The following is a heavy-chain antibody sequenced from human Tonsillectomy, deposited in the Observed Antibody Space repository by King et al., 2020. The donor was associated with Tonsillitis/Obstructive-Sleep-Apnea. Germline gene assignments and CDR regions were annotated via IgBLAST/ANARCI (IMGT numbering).Heavy chain of an antibody. V-gene: IGHV1-69*12. CDR1: GGTFSSYA. CDR3: ARDRRNYYDSSGYIDY. CDR2: IIPIFGTA. J-gene: IGHJ4*02. Sequence: QLVQSGAEVKKPGSSVKVSCKASGGTFSSYAISWVRRAPGQGLEWRGGIIPIFGTANYAQKFQGRVTITADESTSTAYMELSSLRSEDTAVYYCARDRRNYYDSSGYIDYWGQGTLVTVSS. D-gene: IGHD3-22*01.